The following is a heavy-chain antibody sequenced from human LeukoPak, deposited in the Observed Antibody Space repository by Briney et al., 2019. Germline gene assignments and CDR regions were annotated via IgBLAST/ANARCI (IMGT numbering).Heavy chain of an antibody. Sequence: GGSLRLSCAASGFTFSSYAMHWVHQAPGKGLEWVAVISYDGSNKYYADSVKGRFTISRDNSKNTLYLQMNSLRAEDTAVYYCARVYDYGDFYYFDYWGQGTLVTVSS. CDR1: GFTFSSYA. CDR2: ISYDGSNK. D-gene: IGHD4-17*01. J-gene: IGHJ4*02. CDR3: ARVYDYGDFYYFDY. V-gene: IGHV3-30*04.